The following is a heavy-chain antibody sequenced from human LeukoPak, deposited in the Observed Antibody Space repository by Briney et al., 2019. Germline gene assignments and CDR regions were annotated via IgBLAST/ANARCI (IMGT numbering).Heavy chain of an antibody. D-gene: IGHD5-18*01. CDR3: ARGSFSADATLVLDYFHH. CDR2: SYPNSGGT. Sequence: SVKESVKTSAYTLTGDHVQWVRQAPGLGLESMGGSYPNSGGTNYAQKSQGRVTMTRDTSISTAYMELSRLRADDRAVYYCARGSFSADATLVLDYFHHWGQGTLVTDSS. J-gene: IGHJ1*01. CDR1: AYTLTGDH. V-gene: IGHV1-2*02.